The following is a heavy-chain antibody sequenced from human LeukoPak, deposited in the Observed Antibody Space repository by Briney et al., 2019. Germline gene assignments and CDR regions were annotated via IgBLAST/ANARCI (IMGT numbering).Heavy chain of an antibody. CDR1: GFTFSGYW. CDR2: IREDGNER. D-gene: IGHD6-25*01. Sequence: GGSLRLSCAVSGFTFSGYWMTWVRQAPGKGLEWVANIREDGNERNYVDSVKGRFIISRDNSRNSLYLQMNSLRPEDTAVYYCTRDRNATATKEDRYDYWGQGTLVTVSS. V-gene: IGHV3-7*01. J-gene: IGHJ4*02. CDR3: TRDRNATATKEDRYDY.